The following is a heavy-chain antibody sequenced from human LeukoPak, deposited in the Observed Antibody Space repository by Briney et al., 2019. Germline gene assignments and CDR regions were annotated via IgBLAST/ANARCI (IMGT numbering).Heavy chain of an antibody. J-gene: IGHJ4*02. V-gene: IGHV3-9*01. CDR2: ISWNSGYI. D-gene: IGHD6-19*01. CDR1: GFTFDNYA. CDR3: AKVRGTYSSGYFFDY. Sequence: PGGSLRLSCAAPGFTFDNYAMHWVRQAPGKGLEWLSIISWNSGYIVYADSVKGRFTISRDNAKKSLDLQMNSLRAEDTAFYYCAKVRGTYSSGYFFDYWGQGTLVTVSS.